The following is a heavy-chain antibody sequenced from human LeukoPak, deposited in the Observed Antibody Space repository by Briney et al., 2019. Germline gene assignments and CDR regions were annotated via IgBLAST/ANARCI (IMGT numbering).Heavy chain of an antibody. V-gene: IGHV5-51*01. D-gene: IGHD2-15*01. CDR2: VYPGDLDT. Sequence: GESLKISCKASGYRFTFYWIGWVRQMPGKGLEWMGIVYPGDLDTRYSPSFQGQVTISADRSASTAYLQWNSLKASDTAMYYCARTLGYCSGGDCSGYNWFDPWGQGTLVTVSS. CDR1: GYRFTFYW. CDR3: ARTLGYCSGGDCSGYNWFDP. J-gene: IGHJ5*02.